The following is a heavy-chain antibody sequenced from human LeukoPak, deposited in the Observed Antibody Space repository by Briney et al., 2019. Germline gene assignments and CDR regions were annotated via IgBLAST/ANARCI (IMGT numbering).Heavy chain of an antibody. J-gene: IGHJ4*02. Sequence: GGSLRLSCAASGFSFSGSAIHWVRQASGKGLEWIGRIRVKSSGYATTYVASVEGRFSISRDDSKNTAYLQMNSLKAEDTAVYYCAREGYRDTSVDYWGQGTLVTVSS. CDR2: IRVKSSGYAT. CDR3: AREGYRDTSVDY. D-gene: IGHD5-18*01. CDR1: GFSFSGSA. V-gene: IGHV3-73*01.